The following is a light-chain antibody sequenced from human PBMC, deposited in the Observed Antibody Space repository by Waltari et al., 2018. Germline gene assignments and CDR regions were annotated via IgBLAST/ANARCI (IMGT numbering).Light chain of an antibody. J-gene: IGKJ2*01. Sequence: DIQMTQSPSSLSASVGDRVTITCRASQGIRNSLTCFQQKPVKAPKSLIYDASSVQSGVPSKFSGSGSGTDFTLTISSLQPEDFATYYCQQYNSYPYTFGQGTKLEIK. V-gene: IGKV1-16*02. CDR2: DAS. CDR3: QQYNSYPYT. CDR1: QGIRNS.